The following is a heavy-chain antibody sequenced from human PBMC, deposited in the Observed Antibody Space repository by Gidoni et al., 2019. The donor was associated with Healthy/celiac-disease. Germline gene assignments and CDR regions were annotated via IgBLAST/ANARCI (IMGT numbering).Heavy chain of an antibody. Sequence: QLPLPESGPGLVKPSEPLSLTCTVSGGPIRSSLYYWGWIRQPPGKGLEWIGSIYYSGSTYYNPSLKSRVTISVDTSKNQFSLKLSSVTAADTAVYYCARNPVGSSGWYYSLYYFDYWGQGTLVTVSS. J-gene: IGHJ4*02. CDR1: GGPIRSSLYY. CDR2: IYYSGST. D-gene: IGHD6-19*01. CDR3: ARNPVGSSGWYYSLYYFDY. V-gene: IGHV4-39*01.